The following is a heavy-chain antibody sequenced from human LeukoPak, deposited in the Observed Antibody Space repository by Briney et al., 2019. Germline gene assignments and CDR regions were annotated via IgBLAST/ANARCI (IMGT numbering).Heavy chain of an antibody. J-gene: IGHJ4*02. D-gene: IGHD4-11*01. CDR1: GGSFSNYY. Sequence: SETLSLTCAVYGGSFSNYYWGWIRQPPGKGLEWIGSFYSSGTTYYNPSLKSRVTISVDTSKNQFSLKLSSVTAADTAVYYCARHADYKGEDYWGQGTLVTVSS. V-gene: IGHV4-39*01. CDR2: FYSSGTT. CDR3: ARHADYKGEDY.